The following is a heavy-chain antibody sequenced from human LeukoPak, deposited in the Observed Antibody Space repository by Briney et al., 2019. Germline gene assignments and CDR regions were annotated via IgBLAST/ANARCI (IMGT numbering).Heavy chain of an antibody. CDR1: GYTFTSYG. D-gene: IGHD3-9*01. CDR3: ARADYDILTGSKGWFDP. J-gene: IGHJ5*02. V-gene: IGHV1-18*01. Sequence: ASVKVSCKASGYTFTSYGISWVRQAPGQGLEGMGWISAYNGNTNYAKKLHGRVTTTTDTSTSTAYMELRSLRSDDTAVYYWARADYDILTGSKGWFDPWGQGTLVTVSS. CDR2: ISAYNGNT.